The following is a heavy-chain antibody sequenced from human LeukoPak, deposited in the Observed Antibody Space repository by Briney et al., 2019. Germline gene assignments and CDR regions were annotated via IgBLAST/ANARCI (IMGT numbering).Heavy chain of an antibody. J-gene: IGHJ4*02. Sequence: SETLSLTCTVSGASMSDYYWSWIRQPPGKGLEWIGYMYYTGSTNYNPSLKSRVTISVDTSKNQISLKLSSETAAYSAVYYCVRRVRYFGQNDYWGQGTLVTVSS. CDR1: GASMSDYY. V-gene: IGHV4-59*08. CDR2: MYYTGST. D-gene: IGHD3-9*01. CDR3: VRRVRYFGQNDY.